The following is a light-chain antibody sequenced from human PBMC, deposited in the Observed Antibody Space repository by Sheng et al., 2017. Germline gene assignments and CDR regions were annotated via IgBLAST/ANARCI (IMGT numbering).Light chain of an antibody. J-gene: IGLJ1*01. V-gene: IGLV1-40*01. CDR3: QSYDSSLSPYV. CDR1: SSNIGAGYD. Sequence: QSVLTQPPSVSGAPGQRVTISCTGSSSNIGAGYDVHWYQQLPGIAPKLLIYDNSNRPSGVPDRFSGSKSGTSASLAITGLQAEDEADYYCQSYDSSLSPYVFGTGTKVTV. CDR2: DNS.